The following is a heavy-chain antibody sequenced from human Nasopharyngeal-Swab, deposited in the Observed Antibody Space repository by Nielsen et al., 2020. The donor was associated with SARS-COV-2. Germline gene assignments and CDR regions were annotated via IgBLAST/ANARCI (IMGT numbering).Heavy chain of an antibody. CDR2: IYYTGST. D-gene: IGHD6-13*01. CDR1: GGSISSSNYY. J-gene: IGHJ4*02. CDR3: ASLYSSSWFHFDH. V-gene: IGHV4-39*01. Sequence: SETLSLTCTVSGGSISSSNYYWGWIRQPPGKGLGWIGSIYYTGSTYYNPSLKSRVTISVDTSRHQFSLRLSSVTAADTAVYYCASLYSSSWFHFDHWGQGTLVTVSS.